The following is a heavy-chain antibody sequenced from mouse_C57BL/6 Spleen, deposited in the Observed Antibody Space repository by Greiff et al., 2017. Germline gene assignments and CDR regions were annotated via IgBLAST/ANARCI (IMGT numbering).Heavy chain of an antibody. Sequence: QVQLQQSGAELVKPGASVKVSCKASGYTFTSYWMHWVKQRPGQGLEWIGRIHPSDSDTNYNQKFKGKATLTVDQSSSTAYMQLSSLTSEDSAVYYCAPYSNYQGYYAMDYWGQGTSVTVSS. D-gene: IGHD2-5*01. CDR2: IHPSDSDT. J-gene: IGHJ4*01. V-gene: IGHV1-74*01. CDR1: GYTFTSYW. CDR3: APYSNYQGYYAMDY.